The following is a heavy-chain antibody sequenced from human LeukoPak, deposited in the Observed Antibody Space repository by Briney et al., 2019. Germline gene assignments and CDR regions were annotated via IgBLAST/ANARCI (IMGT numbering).Heavy chain of an antibody. CDR3: ARGSGSIHY. CDR2: MNPNSGNT. D-gene: IGHD3-10*01. Sequence: ASVKVSCRASGYTFTSYDINWVRQATGQGLEWMGWMNPNSGNTGFAQKFQGRFTMTRDTSISTAYMELSSLRSEDTAVYYCARGSGSIHYWGQGTLVTVSS. V-gene: IGHV1-8*01. J-gene: IGHJ4*02. CDR1: GYTFTSYD.